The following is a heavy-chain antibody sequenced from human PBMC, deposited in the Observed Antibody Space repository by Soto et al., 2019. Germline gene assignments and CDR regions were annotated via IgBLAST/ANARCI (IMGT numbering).Heavy chain of an antibody. Sequence: QVQLVQSGAEVKKPGASVKVSCKASGYTFSRYGKHWVRQAPGQRLDWMGWINAGNGNTKYSQKFQGRVTITRDTSANTAYMELSSLRSEDTAVYYCARGGDLGYNYYYGMDVWGQGTTVTVSS. CDR2: INAGNGNT. J-gene: IGHJ6*02. V-gene: IGHV1-3*01. D-gene: IGHD6-25*01. CDR1: GYTFSRYG. CDR3: ARGGDLGYNYYYGMDV.